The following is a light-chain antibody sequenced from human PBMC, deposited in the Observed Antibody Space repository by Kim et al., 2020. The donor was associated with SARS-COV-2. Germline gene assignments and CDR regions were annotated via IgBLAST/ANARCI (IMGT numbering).Light chain of an antibody. Sequence: VSPGERATLSFRASQSVNINLAWYQQKPGQAPRLLIYGASTRASGVPARFSGSGSGTEFTLTISSLQSEDFAVYYCQQFNNWPLYSFGQGTKLEIK. J-gene: IGKJ2*03. CDR1: QSVNIN. V-gene: IGKV3-15*01. CDR3: QQFNNWPLYS. CDR2: GAS.